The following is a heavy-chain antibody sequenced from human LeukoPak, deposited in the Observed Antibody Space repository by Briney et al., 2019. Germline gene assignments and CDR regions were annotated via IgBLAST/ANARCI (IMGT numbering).Heavy chain of an antibody. CDR3: ARAPNYYDSSGVAFDI. Sequence: SETLSLTCTVSGGSISSYYWSWIRQPPGKGLEWIGYIYYSGSTNYNPSLKSRVTISVDTSKNQFSLKLSSVTAADTAVYYCARAPNYYDSSGVAFDIWGQGTMVTVSS. J-gene: IGHJ3*02. V-gene: IGHV4-59*01. D-gene: IGHD3-22*01. CDR2: IYYSGST. CDR1: GGSISSYY.